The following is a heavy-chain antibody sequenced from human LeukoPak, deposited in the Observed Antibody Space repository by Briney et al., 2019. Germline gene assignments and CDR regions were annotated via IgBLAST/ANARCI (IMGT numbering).Heavy chain of an antibody. CDR3: AKHFNHAFDI. V-gene: IGHV3-11*04. J-gene: IGHJ3*02. D-gene: IGHD3-3*02. CDR2: ISSSGSAV. Sequence: GGSLRLSCAASGFTFSDFYMSWIRQAPGKGLEWVSYISSSGSAVSYADSVQGRFTISRDNAKNSLYLQMNSLRPEDTAVYHCAKHFNHAFDIWGQRTMVTVSS. CDR1: GFTFSDFY.